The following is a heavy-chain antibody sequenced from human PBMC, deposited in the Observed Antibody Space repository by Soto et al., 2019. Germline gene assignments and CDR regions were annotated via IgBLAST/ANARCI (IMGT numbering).Heavy chain of an antibody. CDR3: ASRRITMIVVAENDAFDI. J-gene: IGHJ3*02. CDR1: GCTFSSYA. D-gene: IGHD3-22*01. V-gene: IGHV1-69*06. CDR2: IIPIFGTA. Sequence: SVKVSCKASGCTFSSYAISWVRQAPVQGLEWMGGIIPIFGTANYAQKFQGRVTITADKSTSTAYMELSSLRSEDTAVYYCASRRITMIVVAENDAFDIWGQGTMVTVS.